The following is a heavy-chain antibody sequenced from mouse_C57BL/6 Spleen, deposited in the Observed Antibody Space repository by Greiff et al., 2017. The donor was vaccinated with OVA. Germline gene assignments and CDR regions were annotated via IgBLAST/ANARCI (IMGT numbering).Heavy chain of an antibody. CDR1: GFNIKDYY. J-gene: IGHJ3*01. V-gene: IGHV14-2*01. D-gene: IGHD1-1*01. CDR2: IDPEDGET. CDR3: ARRRITTGVFAY. Sequence: VHVKQSGAELVKPGASVKLSCTASGFNIKDYYMHWVKQRTEQGLEWIGRIDPEDGETKYAPKFQGKATITADPSSNTAYLQLSSLTSEDTAGYYCARRRITTGVFAYWGQGTLVTVSA.